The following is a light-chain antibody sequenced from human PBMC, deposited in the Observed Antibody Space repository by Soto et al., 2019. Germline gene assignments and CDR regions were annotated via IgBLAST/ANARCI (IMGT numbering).Light chain of an antibody. J-gene: IGKJ3*01. CDR2: AAS. Sequence: DIQMTQSPSSLSASVGDRVTITCRASQSISSYLNWYQQKPRKAPKLLIYAASSLQSGVPSRFSGSGSGTDFTLTISTLQPEDVATYYCQQGYSTPNTFGPGTKVDIK. CDR1: QSISSY. V-gene: IGKV1-39*01. CDR3: QQGYSTPNT.